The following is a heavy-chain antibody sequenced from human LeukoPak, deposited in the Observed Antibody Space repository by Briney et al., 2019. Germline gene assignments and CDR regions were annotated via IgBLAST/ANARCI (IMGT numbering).Heavy chain of an antibody. CDR2: IYYSGST. CDR1: GGSISSYY. Sequence: PSETLSLTCTVSGGSISSYYWSWIRQPPGKGLEWIGYIYYSGSTNYNPSLKSRVTISVDTSKNQFSLKLCSVTAADTAVYYCARDSRGDGYNYGIDYWGQGTLVTVSS. D-gene: IGHD5-24*01. V-gene: IGHV4-59*01. CDR3: ARDSRGDGYNYGIDY. J-gene: IGHJ4*02.